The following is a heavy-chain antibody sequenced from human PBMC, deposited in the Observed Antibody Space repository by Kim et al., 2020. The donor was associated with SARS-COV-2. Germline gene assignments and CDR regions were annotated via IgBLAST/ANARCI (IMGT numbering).Heavy chain of an antibody. CDR1: GFIFSTYD. J-gene: IGHJ6*02. D-gene: IGHD3-16*02. Sequence: GGSLRLSCAASGFIFSTYDLHWVRQGPGKGLEWVSGIGTLFDTYYPDSVKDRFTISRDNAKSSVYLQINSLRAGDTAVYYCARGLRHSYPYVLDVWGQGTTVTVS. CDR3: ARGLRHSYPYVLDV. V-gene: IGHV3-13*01. CDR2: IGTLFDT.